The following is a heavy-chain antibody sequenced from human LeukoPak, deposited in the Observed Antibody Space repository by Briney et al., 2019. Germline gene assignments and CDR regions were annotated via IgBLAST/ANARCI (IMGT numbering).Heavy chain of an antibody. J-gene: IGHJ6*03. CDR2: VSWNSGSI. Sequence: GGSLRLSCAASGFTFDDYAMHLVRQAPGKGLEWVSGVSWNSGSIGYADSVKGRFTISRDNAKNSLYLQMNSLRAEDMALYYCAKAVAPYYYKDVWGKGTTVTVSS. CDR3: AKAVAPYYYKDV. CDR1: GFTFDDYA. V-gene: IGHV3-9*03. D-gene: IGHD6-19*01.